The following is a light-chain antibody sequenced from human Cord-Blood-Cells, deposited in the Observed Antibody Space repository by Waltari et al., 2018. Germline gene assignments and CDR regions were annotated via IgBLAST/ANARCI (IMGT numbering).Light chain of an antibody. CDR1: QSVSSSY. Sequence: IVLTQSPGTLSLSPGERATLPCRASQSVSSSYLAWYQQKPGQAPRLLIYGASSRATGIPDRFSGSGSGTDFTLTISRLEPEEFAVYYCQQYGSSPWTFGQGTKVEIK. V-gene: IGKV3-20*01. J-gene: IGKJ1*01. CDR2: GAS. CDR3: QQYGSSPWT.